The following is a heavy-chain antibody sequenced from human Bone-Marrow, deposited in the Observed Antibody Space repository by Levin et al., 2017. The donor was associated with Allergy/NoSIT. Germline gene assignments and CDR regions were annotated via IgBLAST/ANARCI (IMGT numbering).Heavy chain of an antibody. D-gene: IGHD6-6*01. CDR1: GFTFSNAW. CDR2: IKSKTDGGTT. Sequence: GGSLRLSCAASGFTFSNAWMSWVRQAPGKGLEWVGRIKSKTDGGTTDYAAPVKGRFTISRDDSKNTLYLQMNSLKTEDTAVYYCTTVQSGIAARVGFDQFDYWGQGTLVTVSS. J-gene: IGHJ4*02. CDR3: TTVQSGIAARVGFDQFDY. V-gene: IGHV3-15*01.